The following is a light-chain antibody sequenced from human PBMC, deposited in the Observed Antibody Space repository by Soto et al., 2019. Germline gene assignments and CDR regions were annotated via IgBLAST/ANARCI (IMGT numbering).Light chain of an antibody. V-gene: IGLV1-51*02. J-gene: IGLJ3*02. CDR3: GTWDNSLSAGV. Sequence: QSVLTQPPSVSAAPGQKVTISCSGSSSNIGNNYVSWYQQLPGTAPKLLIYENNKRPSGIPDRFSGSKSGTSATLGITGLQTGDEADYYCGTWDNSLSAGVLGGGTKLTVL. CDR2: ENN. CDR1: SSNIGNNY.